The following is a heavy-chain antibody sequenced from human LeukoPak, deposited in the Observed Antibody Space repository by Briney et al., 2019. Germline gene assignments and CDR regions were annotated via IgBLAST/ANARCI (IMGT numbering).Heavy chain of an antibody. D-gene: IGHD3-22*01. CDR1: GFTFSSYA. CDR3: ARSSGYSYYFDY. Sequence: GGSLRLSCAASGFTFSSYAMSWVRQAPGKGLEWVSAISGSGGSTYYADSVKGRFTISRDNAKNSLYLQLNSLRAEDTALYYCARSSGYSYYFDYWGQGTLVTVSS. V-gene: IGHV3-23*01. CDR2: ISGSGGST. J-gene: IGHJ4*02.